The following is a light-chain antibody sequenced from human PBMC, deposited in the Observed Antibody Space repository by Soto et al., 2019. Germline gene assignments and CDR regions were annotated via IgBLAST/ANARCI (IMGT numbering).Light chain of an antibody. CDR1: SGSIAYNY. Sequence: NFMLTQPHSVSESPGKTLSISCTRSSGSIAYNYVQWYQQRPGSAPTTVIYENNQRLSGVPDRFSGSIVENKAALTITGAQADDECDYYCVLYLGRGISMFGGGTKLTVL. J-gene: IGLJ3*02. CDR3: VLYLGRGISM. V-gene: IGLV6-57*04. CDR2: ENN.